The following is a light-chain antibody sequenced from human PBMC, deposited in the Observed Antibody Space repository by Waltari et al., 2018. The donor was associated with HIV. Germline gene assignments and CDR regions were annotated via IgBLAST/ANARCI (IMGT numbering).Light chain of an antibody. CDR1: NDPDDLNS. CDR2: EAN. J-gene: IGLJ3*02. Sequence: ALTQPASVSGSPGQSITISCTGGNDPDDLNSVSWYQQHPDKAPKLIIYEANSRPSGVSPRFSGSKSVNAASLTISGLQPDDESDYYCTSSAGGVVFGGGTKLTVL. CDR3: TSSAGGVV. V-gene: IGLV2-14*01.